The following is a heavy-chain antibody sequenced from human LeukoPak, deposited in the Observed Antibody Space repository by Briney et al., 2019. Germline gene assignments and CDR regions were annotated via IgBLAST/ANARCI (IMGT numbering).Heavy chain of an antibody. CDR2: ISGSGGST. J-gene: IGHJ4*02. D-gene: IGHD3-10*01. CDR1: GFTFSSYA. V-gene: IGHV3-23*01. Sequence: PGGSLRLSCAASGFTFSSYAMSWVRQAPGKGLEWVSAISGSGGSTYYADSVKGRFTISRDNSKNTLYLQMNSPRAEDTAVYYCAKGRLGLLWFGELPLGDYWGQGTLVTVSS. CDR3: AKGRLGLLWFGELPLGDY.